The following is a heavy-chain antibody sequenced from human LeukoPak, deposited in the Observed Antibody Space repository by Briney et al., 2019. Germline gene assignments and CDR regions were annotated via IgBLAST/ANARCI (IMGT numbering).Heavy chain of an antibody. CDR2: ISSSGSTI. Sequence: PGGSLRLSCAASGFTFSDYYMSWIRQAPGKGLEWVSYISSSGSTIYYADSVKGRFTISRDNAKNSLYLQMNSLRAEDTAVYYCASDIVVVPAATTGQANDPPEFDYWGQGTLVTVSS. CDR1: GFTFSDYY. D-gene: IGHD2-2*01. V-gene: IGHV3-11*01. CDR3: ASDIVVVPAATTGQANDPPEFDY. J-gene: IGHJ4*02.